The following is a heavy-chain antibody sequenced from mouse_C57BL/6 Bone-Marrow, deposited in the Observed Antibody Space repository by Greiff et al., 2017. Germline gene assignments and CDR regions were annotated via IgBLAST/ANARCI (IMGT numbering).Heavy chain of an antibody. CDR3: ARGAVTTHYYAMDY. CDR1: GFTFSDYY. Sequence: EVQGVESGGGLVQPGGSLKLSCAASGFTFSDYYMYWVRQTPEKRLEWVAYISNGGGSTYYPDTVTGRFTISRDNAKNTLYLQMSRLKSEDTAMYYCARGAVTTHYYAMDYWGQGTSVTVSS. J-gene: IGHJ4*01. D-gene: IGHD2-2*01. V-gene: IGHV5-12*01. CDR2: ISNGGGST.